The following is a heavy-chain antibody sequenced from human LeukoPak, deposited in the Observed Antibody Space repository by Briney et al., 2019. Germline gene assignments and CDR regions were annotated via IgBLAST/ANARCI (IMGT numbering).Heavy chain of an antibody. CDR1: GFTFSSYS. CDR2: ISSSSYI. J-gene: IGHJ4*02. V-gene: IGHV3-21*01. D-gene: IGHD3-10*01. Sequence: GGSLRLSCAASGFTFSSYSMNWVRQAPGKGLEWVSSISSSSYIYYADSVKGRFTISRGNAKNSLYLQMNSLRAEDTAVYYCARSPRSMVRGVITHDYWGQGTLVTVPS. CDR3: ARSPRSMVRGVITHDY.